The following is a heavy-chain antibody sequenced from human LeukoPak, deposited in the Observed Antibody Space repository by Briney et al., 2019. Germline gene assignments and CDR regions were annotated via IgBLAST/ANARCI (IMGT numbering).Heavy chain of an antibody. V-gene: IGHV4-30-4*01. CDR1: GGSISSGDYY. D-gene: IGHD4-17*01. J-gene: IGHJ6*02. Sequence: SQTLSLTCTVSGGSISSGDYYWSWIRQPPGKGLAWIGYIYYSGSTYYNPSLKSRVTISVDTSKNQFSLKLSSVTAADTAVYYCAREVGDYGPDGYYYYYGMDVWGQGTTVTVSS. CDR3: AREVGDYGPDGYYYYYGMDV. CDR2: IYYSGST.